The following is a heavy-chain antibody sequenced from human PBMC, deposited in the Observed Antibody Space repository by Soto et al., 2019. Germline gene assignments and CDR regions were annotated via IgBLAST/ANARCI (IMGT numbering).Heavy chain of an antibody. CDR1: GFTFSNAW. D-gene: IGHD2-2*01. J-gene: IGHJ6*02. V-gene: IGHV3-15*01. Sequence: PGGSLRLSCAASGFTFSNAWMSWVRQAPGKGLEWVGRIKSKTDGGTTDYAAPVKGRFTISRDDSKNTLYLQMNSLKTEDTAVYYCTAPIVVVPAAIVGYYYYGMDVWGQGTTVTVSS. CDR3: TAPIVVVPAAIVGYYYYGMDV. CDR2: IKSKTDGGTT.